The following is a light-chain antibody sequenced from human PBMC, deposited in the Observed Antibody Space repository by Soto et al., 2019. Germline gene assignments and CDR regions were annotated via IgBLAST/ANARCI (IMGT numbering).Light chain of an antibody. CDR3: QQYVQSLWT. V-gene: IGKV3-11*01. Sequence: EIVLTQSPATLSLSPGERATLSCRASQSVSSYLAWYQQKPGQAPRLLIYDASNRATGIPARFSGSGSGTDFTLTISRLEPEDFAIYYCQQYVQSLWTFGQGTKVDIK. CDR1: QSVSSY. CDR2: DAS. J-gene: IGKJ1*01.